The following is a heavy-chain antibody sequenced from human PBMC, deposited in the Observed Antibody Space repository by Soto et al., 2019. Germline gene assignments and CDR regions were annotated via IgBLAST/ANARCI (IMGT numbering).Heavy chain of an antibody. CDR2: IYWDDDK. D-gene: IGHD6-19*01. CDR1: GFSLSTRGLG. J-gene: IGHJ2*01. V-gene: IGHV2-5*02. CDR3: AHTRAVAGTLWYFDL. Sequence: QITLKESGPTLVKPTQTLTLTCTLSGFSLSTRGLGVGWIRQPSGKALEWLALIYWDDDKSYSPSLKSRLTITKDTSKNQVVVTMTNMDPVDTATYYCAHTRAVAGTLWYFDLWGRGTLVTVSS.